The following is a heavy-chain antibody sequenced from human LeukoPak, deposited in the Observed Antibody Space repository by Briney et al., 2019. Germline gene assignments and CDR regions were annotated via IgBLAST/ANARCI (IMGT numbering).Heavy chain of an antibody. J-gene: IGHJ5*02. D-gene: IGHD2-2*02. CDR1: GGTFSSYA. CDR3: ATTKPAAIMGWFDP. CDR2: NIPIFGTA. Sequence: SVKVSCKASGGTFSSYAISWVRQAPGQGLEWMGGNIPIFGTANYAQKFQGRVTITTDESTSTAYMELSSLRSEDTAVYYCATTKPAAIMGWFDPWGQGTLVTVSS. V-gene: IGHV1-69*05.